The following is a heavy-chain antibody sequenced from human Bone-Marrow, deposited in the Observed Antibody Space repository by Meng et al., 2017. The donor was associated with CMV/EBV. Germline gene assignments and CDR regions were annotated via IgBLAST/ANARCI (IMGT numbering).Heavy chain of an antibody. CDR2: INPSGGST. V-gene: IGHV1-46*01. CDR3: ARGADNSVWSLTMDV. J-gene: IGHJ6*02. Sequence: ASVKVSCKASGYTFTGYYMHWVRQAPGQGLEWMGIINPSGGSTKYEQKFQGRVTMTRDTSTTRVYMELSSLRSEDTAVYYCARGADNSVWSLTMDVWARGTTVTVSS. D-gene: IGHD6-19*01. CDR1: GYTFTGYY.